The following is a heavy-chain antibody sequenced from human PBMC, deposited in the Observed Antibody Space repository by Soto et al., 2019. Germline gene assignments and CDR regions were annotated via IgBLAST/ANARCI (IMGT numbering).Heavy chain of an antibody. Sequence: EVQLVQSGAEVKKPGESLKISCKGSGYSFTSYWIGWVRQMPGKGLEWMGIIYPGDSDTRYSPSFQGQVTISADKSISTAYLQWSSLKASDTAMYYCARLRVNWNYGTDYFDYWGQGTLVTVSS. V-gene: IGHV5-51*01. CDR1: GYSFTSYW. CDR3: ARLRVNWNYGTDYFDY. J-gene: IGHJ4*02. D-gene: IGHD1-7*01. CDR2: IYPGDSDT.